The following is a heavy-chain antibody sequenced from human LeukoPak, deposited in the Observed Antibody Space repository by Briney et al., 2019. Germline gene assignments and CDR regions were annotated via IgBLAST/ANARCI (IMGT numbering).Heavy chain of an antibody. CDR2: ICGSGGST. CDR3: AKPDVRYCSGGSCYHNPNFDY. J-gene: IGHJ4*02. CDR1: GFTFSSYG. V-gene: IGHV3-23*01. D-gene: IGHD2-15*01. Sequence: GGSLRLSCAASGFTFSSYGMSWVRPAPGKGLGWVLAICGSGGSTYYADSVKGRFTISRDNSKNTLYLQMNSLRAEDTAVYYCAKPDVRYCSGGSCYHNPNFDYWGQGTLVSVSS.